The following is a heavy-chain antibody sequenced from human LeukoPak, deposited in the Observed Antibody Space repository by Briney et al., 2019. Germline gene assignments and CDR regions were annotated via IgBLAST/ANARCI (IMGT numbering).Heavy chain of an antibody. CDR3: ARLDYYYYYMDV. CDR1: GGSISSSSYY. Sequence: PSETLSLTCTVSGGSISSSSYYWGWIRQPPGKGLEWIGSIYCSGSTYYNPSLKSRVTISLDTSKNQFSLKLSSVTAADTAVYYCARLDYYYYYMDVWGKGTTVTVSS. CDR2: IYCSGST. V-gene: IGHV4-39*07. J-gene: IGHJ6*03.